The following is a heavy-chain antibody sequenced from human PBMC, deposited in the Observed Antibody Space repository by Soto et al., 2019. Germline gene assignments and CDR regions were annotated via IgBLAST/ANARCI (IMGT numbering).Heavy chain of an antibody. CDR1: GGSISSGDYY. V-gene: IGHV4-30-4*01. CDR2: IYYSGST. D-gene: IGHD3-3*01. CDR3: ARDSLTISSSYYYYGMDV. J-gene: IGHJ6*02. Sequence: PSETLSLTCTVSGGSISSGDYYWSWILQPPGKGLEWIGYIYYSGSTYYNPSLKSRVTISVDTSKNQFSLKLSSVTAADTAVYYCARDSLTISSSYYYYGMDVWGQGTTVTVSS.